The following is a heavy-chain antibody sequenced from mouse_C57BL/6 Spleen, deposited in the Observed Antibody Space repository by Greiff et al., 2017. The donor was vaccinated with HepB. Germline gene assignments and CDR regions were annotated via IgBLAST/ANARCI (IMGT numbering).Heavy chain of an antibody. CDR3: TRKEAITTGGYFDV. CDR1: GYTFTDYE. V-gene: IGHV1-15*01. CDR2: IDPETGGT. J-gene: IGHJ1*03. Sequence: QVQLKESGAELVRPGASVTLSCKASGYTFTDYEMHWVKQTPVHGLEWIGAIDPETGGTAYNQKFKGKAILTADKSSSTAYMELRSLTSEDSAVYYCTRKEAITTGGYFDVWGTGTTVTVSS. D-gene: IGHD1-1*01.